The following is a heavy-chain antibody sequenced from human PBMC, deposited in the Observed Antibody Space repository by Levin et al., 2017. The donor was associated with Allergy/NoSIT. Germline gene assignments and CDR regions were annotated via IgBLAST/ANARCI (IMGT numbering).Heavy chain of an antibody. V-gene: IGHV3-72*01. Sequence: GGSLRLSCAVSGFIFSDHYMDWFRQAPGKGLEWVGRIRNKANSYTTEYAASVKGRFTISRDDSKNSLYLQMKSLKTEDTAVYYCARGPALTSAYDFFDYWGQGTLVTVSS. J-gene: IGHJ4*02. CDR2: IRNKANSYTT. D-gene: IGHD5-12*01. CDR1: GFIFSDHY. CDR3: ARGPALTSAYDFFDY.